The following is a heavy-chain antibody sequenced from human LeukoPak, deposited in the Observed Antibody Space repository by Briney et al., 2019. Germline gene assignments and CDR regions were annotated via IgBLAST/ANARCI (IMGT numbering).Heavy chain of an antibody. J-gene: IGHJ1*01. CDR1: GFTFSSYA. Sequence: GGSLRLSCAASGFTFSSYAMSWVRQAPGEGLEWGSAISGSGGSTYYADSVKGRFTISRDNSKNTLYLQMNSLRAEDTAVYYSAKDDYCGGDCIPPEYFQHWGQGTLVTVSS. CDR3: AKDDYCGGDCIPPEYFQH. CDR2: ISGSGGST. V-gene: IGHV3-23*01. D-gene: IGHD2-21*02.